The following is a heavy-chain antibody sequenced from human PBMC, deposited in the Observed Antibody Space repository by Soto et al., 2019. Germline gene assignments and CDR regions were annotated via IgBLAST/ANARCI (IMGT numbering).Heavy chain of an antibody. J-gene: IGHJ4*02. CDR1: GFTFSSYA. Sequence: SLKISCAASGFTFSSYAMHWVRQAPGKGLEWVSGISWNSGSIGYADSVKGRFTISRDNAKNSLYLQMNSLRAEDTALYYCAKDTTRSSNYDILTGSLRIDYWGQGTLVTVSS. CDR3: AKDTTRSSNYDILTGSLRIDY. V-gene: IGHV3-9*01. CDR2: ISWNSGSI. D-gene: IGHD3-9*01.